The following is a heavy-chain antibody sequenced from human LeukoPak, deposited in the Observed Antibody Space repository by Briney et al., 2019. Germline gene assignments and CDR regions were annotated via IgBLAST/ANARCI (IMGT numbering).Heavy chain of an antibody. D-gene: IGHD6-13*01. CDR3: AKDPEIAAADTRLAGYFDY. J-gene: IGHJ4*02. CDR1: GFTFSSYG. Sequence: GGSLRLSCAASGFTFSSYGMHWVRQAPGKGLEWVAVISYDGSNKYYADSVKGRFTISRDNSKNTLYLQMNSLRAEDTAVYYCAKDPEIAAADTRLAGYFDYWGQGTLVTVSS. CDR2: ISYDGSNK. V-gene: IGHV3-30*18.